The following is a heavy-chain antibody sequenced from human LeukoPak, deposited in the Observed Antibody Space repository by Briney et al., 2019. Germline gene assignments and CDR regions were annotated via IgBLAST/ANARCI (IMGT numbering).Heavy chain of an antibody. D-gene: IGHD3-22*01. CDR3: AKDRPNYYGSNGHYYRRDGDY. CDR1: GFTFSIYA. CDR2: ITSSGDGT. Sequence: GGSLRLSCAASGFTFSIYAMSWVRQAPGKGLQWVSSITSSGDGTYYADSVKGRYTISRDNSENMLYLQMNSLRVEDTAVYFCAKDRPNYYGSNGHYYRRDGDYWGQGTLVTVSS. J-gene: IGHJ4*02. V-gene: IGHV3-23*01.